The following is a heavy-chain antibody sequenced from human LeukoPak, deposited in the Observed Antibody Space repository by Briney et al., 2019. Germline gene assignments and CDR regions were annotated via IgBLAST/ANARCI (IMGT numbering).Heavy chain of an antibody. CDR2: ISGSGSST. D-gene: IGHD5-12*01. CDR3: AKDQSGYDS. V-gene: IGHV3-23*01. J-gene: IGHJ4*02. CDR1: GFTFSSYA. Sequence: GGSLRLSCAASGFTFSSYAMSWVRQAPGKGLEWVSAISGSGSSTYYADSVKGRFTISRDKNTLYLQMNSLRAEDTAVYCCAKDQSGYDSWGQGTLVTVSS.